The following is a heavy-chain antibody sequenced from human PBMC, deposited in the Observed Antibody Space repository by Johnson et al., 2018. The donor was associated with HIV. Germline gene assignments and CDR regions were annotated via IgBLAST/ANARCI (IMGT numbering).Heavy chain of an antibody. CDR1: GFTFSTYT. CDR2: ISYDGSHR. V-gene: IGHV3-30*04. CDR3: ARGRKDIAAVDGLDTDGFDT. Sequence: QVQLVESGGGVVQPGRSLRLSCAASGFTFSTYTMHWVRQAPGRGLEWVAVISYDGSHRYYADSVKGRFTISRDTSKHTLYLQMTSLRPEDTAVYYCARGRKDIAAVDGLDTDGFDTWGQGTMVTVSS. D-gene: IGHD6-13*01. J-gene: IGHJ3*02.